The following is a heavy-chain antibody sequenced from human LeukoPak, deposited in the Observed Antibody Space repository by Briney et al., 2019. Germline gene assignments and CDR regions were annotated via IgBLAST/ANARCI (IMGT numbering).Heavy chain of an antibody. CDR1: GFTFSSYS. CDR2: ISSGSRYI. V-gene: IGHV3-21*01. CDR3: AKCSGGNCYHSDDH. Sequence: GGSLRLSCAGSGFTFSSYSMNWVRQAPGKGLEWVSSISSGSRYIYYADSVKGRFTISRDNAKDSLYLQMNSLRAEDTAVYYCAKCSGGNCYHSDDHWGQGTLVTVSP. J-gene: IGHJ5*02. D-gene: IGHD2-15*01.